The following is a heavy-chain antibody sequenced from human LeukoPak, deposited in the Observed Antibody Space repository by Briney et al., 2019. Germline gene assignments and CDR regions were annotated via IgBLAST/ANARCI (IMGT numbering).Heavy chain of an antibody. D-gene: IGHD3-22*01. V-gene: IGHV3-30-3*01. CDR2: ISYDGSNK. Sequence: PGGSLRLSCAASGFTFSSYAMHWVRQAPGKGLEWVAVISYDGSNKYYADSVKGRFTISRDNSKNTLYLQMNSLRAEDTAVYYCARVGYDSSDFDYWGQGTLVTVSS. CDR1: GFTFSSYA. CDR3: ARVGYDSSDFDY. J-gene: IGHJ4*02.